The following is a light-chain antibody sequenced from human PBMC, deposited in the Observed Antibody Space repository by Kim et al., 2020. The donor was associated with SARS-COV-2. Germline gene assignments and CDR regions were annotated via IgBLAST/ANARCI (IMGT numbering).Light chain of an antibody. Sequence: QSALTQPASVSGSPGQSITISCTGTSSDVGGYNHVSWYQQHPGKAPKLMIYDVTNRPSGVSNRFSGSKSGNTASLTISGLQADDEADYYCSSYTTSTNPVFGGGTQLTVL. CDR3: SSYTTSTNPV. V-gene: IGLV2-14*03. CDR1: SSDVGGYNH. J-gene: IGLJ2*01. CDR2: DVT.